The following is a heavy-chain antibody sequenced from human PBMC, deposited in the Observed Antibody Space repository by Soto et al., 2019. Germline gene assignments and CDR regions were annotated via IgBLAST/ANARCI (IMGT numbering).Heavy chain of an antibody. CDR1: GLPFGSFI. Sequence: QVQLVESGGGLVPPGGPWGAPVLAPGLPFGSFILTWVAKAQAEGLEWVAVISFDGANKFYADSVKGRFTISRDISRDTLYLQMSSLRDEDTAIYYCARDGYNRGGFDYWGQGTLVTVSS. CDR3: ARDGYNRGGFDY. V-gene: IGHV3-30-3*01. D-gene: IGHD3-10*01. J-gene: IGHJ4*02. CDR2: ISFDGANK.